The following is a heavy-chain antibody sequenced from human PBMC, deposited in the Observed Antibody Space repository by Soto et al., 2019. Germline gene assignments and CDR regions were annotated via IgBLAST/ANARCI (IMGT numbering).Heavy chain of an antibody. CDR1: GGSFSGYY. D-gene: IGHD3-3*01. Sequence: SETLSLTGAVYGGSFSGYYCNWIRQPPWKGLEWIGEIDHSGYTNYNPSLKSRVTISVDTSKNQFSLRLTSVTAADTAVYYCARVREWFDPWGQGTLVPFCS. CDR3: ARVREWFDP. J-gene: IGHJ5*02. CDR2: IDHSGYT. V-gene: IGHV4-34*01.